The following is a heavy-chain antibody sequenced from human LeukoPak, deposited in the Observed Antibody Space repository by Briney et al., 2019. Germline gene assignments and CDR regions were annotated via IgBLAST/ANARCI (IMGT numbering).Heavy chain of an antibody. D-gene: IGHD3-3*01. J-gene: IGHJ4*02. CDR2: INPDGSIK. CDR1: GFTFGGYW. V-gene: IGHV3-7*01. Sequence: GGSLRLSCAASGFTFGGYWMSWVRQAPGRGLEWVANINPDGSIKYYVDSIKGRFTISRDNAKNSLYLQMNSLRAEDTAVYYCASGFLQWLYWGQGTLVTVFS. CDR3: ASGFLQWLY.